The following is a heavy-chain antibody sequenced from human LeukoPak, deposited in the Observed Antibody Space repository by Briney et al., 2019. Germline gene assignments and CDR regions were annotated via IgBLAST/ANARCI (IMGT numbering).Heavy chain of an antibody. CDR1: GGSINNYY. V-gene: IGHV4-4*07. D-gene: IGHD3-9*01. CDR3: ARTPQGDNYFDY. Sequence: SETLSLTCTVSGGSINNYYWTWIRQPAGKGLEWIRRIYSSEKTNYNPSLKSRVTMSVDTSNNQLSLMMTSVTAADTAVFYCARTPQGDNYFDYWGQGHLVTVSS. CDR2: IYSSEKT. J-gene: IGHJ4*02.